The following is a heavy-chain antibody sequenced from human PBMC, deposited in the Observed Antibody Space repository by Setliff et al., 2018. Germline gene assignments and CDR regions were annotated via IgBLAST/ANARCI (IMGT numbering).Heavy chain of an antibody. CDR3: ASCRYQVPYDY. Sequence: SATLSLTCTVSGASINSHYWSWIRQPPGKGLEWIGLFFYSGDSRYNPSLKSRVTIFVDTSKNQFSLNLNSVTAADTGVYYCASCRYQVPYDYWGQGILVTSPQ. CDR1: GASINSHY. V-gene: IGHV4-59*08. J-gene: IGHJ4*02. D-gene: IGHD2-2*01. CDR2: FFYSGDS.